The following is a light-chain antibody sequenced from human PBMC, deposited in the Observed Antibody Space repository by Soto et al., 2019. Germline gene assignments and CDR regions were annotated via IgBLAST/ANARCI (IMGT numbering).Light chain of an antibody. Sequence: EIVLTQSPGTLSLSPGERATLSCRASQSVSSSYLAWYQQKPGQAPRLLIYGASSRATGIPDRFSGSGSGTAFTLTISRLEPEDFAVYYCQQYGSSSGTFGQGTKGEIK. J-gene: IGKJ1*01. V-gene: IGKV3-20*01. CDR3: QQYGSSSGT. CDR1: QSVSSSY. CDR2: GAS.